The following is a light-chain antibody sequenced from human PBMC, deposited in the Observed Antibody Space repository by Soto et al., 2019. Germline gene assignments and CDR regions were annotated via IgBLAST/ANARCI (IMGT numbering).Light chain of an antibody. J-gene: IGKJ2*01. CDR1: QSVTGW. CDR2: AGA. V-gene: IGKV1-5*01. Sequence: GDRVTISCRASQSVTGWLAWYQQKPGKPPQLLIYAGASLRSGVPTRFRGSGSGTEFTLTITNLQAEDFATYYCQQYKSLSTFGQGTKLEI. CDR3: QQYKSLST.